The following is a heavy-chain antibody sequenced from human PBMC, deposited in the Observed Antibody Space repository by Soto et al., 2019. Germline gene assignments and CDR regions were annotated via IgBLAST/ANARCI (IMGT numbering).Heavy chain of an antibody. D-gene: IGHD2-2*01. Sequence: ASVEVSCQASGDTFTGYYMHRERKAPGQGLEWMGWINSNSGGPNYAQKFQVWVTMTRDTPTSTAYMELSRLRSDDTAVYYCARGTPKPYYYYGMDVWGQGTTVTVTS. CDR1: GDTFTGYY. CDR2: INSNSGGP. J-gene: IGHJ6*02. CDR3: ARGTPKPYYYYGMDV. V-gene: IGHV1-2*04.